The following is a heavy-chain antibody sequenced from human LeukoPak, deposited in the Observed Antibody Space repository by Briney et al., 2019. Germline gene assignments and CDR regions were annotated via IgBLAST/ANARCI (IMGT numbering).Heavy chain of an antibody. CDR3: ARSINSSSWYNY. CDR2: IYYSGST. D-gene: IGHD6-13*01. CDR1: GGSISSYY. J-gene: IGHJ4*02. Sequence: PSETLSLTCTVSGGSISSYYWSWIRQPPGKGLEWIGYIYYSGSTNYNPSLKSRVTISADTSKNQFSLELSSVTAADTAVYYCARSINSSSWYNYWGQGTLVTVSS. V-gene: IGHV4-59*08.